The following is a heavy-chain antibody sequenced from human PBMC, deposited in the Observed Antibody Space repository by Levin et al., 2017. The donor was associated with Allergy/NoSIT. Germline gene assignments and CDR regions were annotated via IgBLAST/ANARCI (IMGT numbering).Heavy chain of an antibody. V-gene: IGHV1-24*01. D-gene: IGHD2-21*02. J-gene: IGHJ4*02. CDR3: ASALYSSGGGCLRGGDCSYLDFDY. Sequence: ASVKVSCKVSGYTLTELSMHWVRQAPGKGLEWMGGFDPEDGETIYAQKFQGRVTMTEDTSTDTAYMELSSLRSEDTAVYYCASALYSSGGGCLRGGDCSYLDFDYWGQGTLVTVSS. CDR1: GYTLTELS. CDR2: FDPEDGET.